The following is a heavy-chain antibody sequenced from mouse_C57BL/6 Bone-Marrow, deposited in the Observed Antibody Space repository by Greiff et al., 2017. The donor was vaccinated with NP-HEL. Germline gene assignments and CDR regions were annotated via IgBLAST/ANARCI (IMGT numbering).Heavy chain of an antibody. D-gene: IGHD3-3*01. CDR2: ISSGSSTI. J-gene: IGHJ4*01. CDR1: GFTFSDYG. Sequence: DVQLVESGGGLVKPGGSLKLSCAASGFTFSDYGMHWVRQAPEKGLEWVAYISSGSSTIYYADTVKGRFTISRDNAKNTLFLQMTSLRSEDTAMYYCARGDQGAMDYWGQGTSVTVSS. CDR3: ARGDQGAMDY. V-gene: IGHV5-17*01.